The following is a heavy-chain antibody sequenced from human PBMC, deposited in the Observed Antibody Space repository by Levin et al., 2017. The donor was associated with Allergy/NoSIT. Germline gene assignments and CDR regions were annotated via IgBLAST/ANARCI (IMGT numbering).Heavy chain of an antibody. J-gene: IGHJ4*02. CDR3: ARALRSRSNSFEF. CDR2: IENSATKI. Sequence: GGSLRLSCAASGFTFSDYNMNWVRQAPGKGLEWVSYIENSATKIAYADSVKGRFTISRDNGKSSLFLQMNSLRDEDTAIYYCARALRSRSNSFEFWGQGTLVTVSS. CDR1: GFTFSDYN. D-gene: IGHD5-24*01. V-gene: IGHV3-48*02.